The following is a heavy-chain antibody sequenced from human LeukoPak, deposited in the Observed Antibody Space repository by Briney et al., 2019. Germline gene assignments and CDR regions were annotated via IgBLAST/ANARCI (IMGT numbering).Heavy chain of an antibody. CDR2: IKQDGSEK. V-gene: IGHV3-7*03. D-gene: IGHD6-13*01. CDR1: GCTFSSYW. Sequence: TGGSLRLSCAASGCTFSSYWMGWVRQAPGKRLEWVANIKQDGSEKYYVDSVKGRFTISRDNAKNSLYLQMNSLRAEDTAVYYCARDRVAAAGTNWFDPWGQGTLVTVSS. CDR3: ARDRVAAAGTNWFDP. J-gene: IGHJ5*02.